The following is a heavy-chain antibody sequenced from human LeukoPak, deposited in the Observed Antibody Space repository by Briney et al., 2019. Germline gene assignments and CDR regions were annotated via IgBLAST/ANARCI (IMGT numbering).Heavy chain of an antibody. V-gene: IGHV7-4-1*02. J-gene: IGHJ3*02. Sequence: EASVKVSCKASGYTFTSYAMNWVRQAPGQGLEWMGWINTNTGNPTYAQGFTGRFVFSLDTSVSTAYLQISSLKAEDTAVYYCASQIVAAAGTVAFDIWGQGTMVTVSS. D-gene: IGHD6-13*01. CDR3: ASQIVAAAGTVAFDI. CDR1: GYTFTSYA. CDR2: INTNTGNP.